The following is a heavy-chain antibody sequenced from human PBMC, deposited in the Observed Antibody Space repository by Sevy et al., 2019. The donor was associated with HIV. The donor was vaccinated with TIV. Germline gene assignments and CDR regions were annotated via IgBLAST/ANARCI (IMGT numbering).Heavy chain of an antibody. CDR2: ISGSAHRT. CDR3: VKEVSEYSYSDY. D-gene: IGHD5-18*01. V-gene: IGHV3-23*01. J-gene: IGHJ4*02. Sequence: QPGGPLRLSCAASGFTFSNYAMSWVRQTPGKGLEWVSAISGSAHRTYYTDSVKGRFTISRDNSKNMLFLQMNSLRAEDTAVYYCVKEVSEYSYSDYWGQGTLVTVSS. CDR1: GFTFSNYA.